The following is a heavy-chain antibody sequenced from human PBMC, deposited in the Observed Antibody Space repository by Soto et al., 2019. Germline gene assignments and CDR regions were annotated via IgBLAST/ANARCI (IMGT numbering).Heavy chain of an antibody. D-gene: IGHD3-9*01. CDR2: ISWNSGAI. V-gene: IGHV3-9*01. Sequence: EVQLVESGGGWVQPGRSLRLSCAVSGFTFDDYAMHWVRQAPGDGLEWVSGISWNSGAIGYADSVKGRFTVLRDNAKSTLYLQMNSLRAEDTALYYCAKAMGPDWLARLDCWGQGTLVTVSS. CDR1: GFTFDDYA. CDR3: AKAMGPDWLARLDC. J-gene: IGHJ4*02.